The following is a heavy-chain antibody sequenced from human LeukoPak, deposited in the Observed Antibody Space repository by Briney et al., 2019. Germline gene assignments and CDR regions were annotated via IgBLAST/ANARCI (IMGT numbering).Heavy chain of an antibody. CDR2: ISAYNGNT. J-gene: IGHJ4*02. V-gene: IGHV1-18*01. Sequence: ASVKVSCKASGYTFTSYAMNWVRQAPGQGLEWMGWISAYNGNTNYAQKLQGRVTMTTDTSTSTAYMELRSLRSDDTAVYYCARDLGLGHIVATINFDYWGQGTLVTVSS. D-gene: IGHD5-12*01. CDR3: ARDLGLGHIVATINFDY. CDR1: GYTFTSYA.